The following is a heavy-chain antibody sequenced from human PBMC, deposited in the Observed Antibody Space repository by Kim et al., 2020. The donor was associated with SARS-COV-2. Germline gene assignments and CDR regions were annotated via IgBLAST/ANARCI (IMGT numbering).Heavy chain of an antibody. CDR3: ARHLEFVIAAAATGWFDP. V-gene: IGHV4-39*01. Sequence: SETLSLTCTVSGGSISSSSYYWGWIRQPPGKGLEWIGSIYYSGSTYYNPSLKSRVTISVDTSKNQFSLKLSSVTAADTAVYYCARHLEFVIAAAATGWFDPWGEGTLVTVSS. CDR2: IYYSGST. CDR1: GGSISSSSYY. D-gene: IGHD6-13*01. J-gene: IGHJ5*02.